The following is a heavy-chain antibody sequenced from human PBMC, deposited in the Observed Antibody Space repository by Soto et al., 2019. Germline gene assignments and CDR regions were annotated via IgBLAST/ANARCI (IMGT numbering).Heavy chain of an antibody. V-gene: IGHV4-39*02. CDR3: ARERAWGGNDY. D-gene: IGHD7-27*01. CDR1: GGSISSSSYY. Sequence: SETLSLTCTVSGGSISSSSYYWGWIRQPPGKGLEWIGSIYYSGSTYYNPSLKSRVTISVDTSKNQFFLKLSSVTAADTAVYYCARERAWGGNDYWGQGTLVTVSS. J-gene: IGHJ4*02. CDR2: IYYSGST.